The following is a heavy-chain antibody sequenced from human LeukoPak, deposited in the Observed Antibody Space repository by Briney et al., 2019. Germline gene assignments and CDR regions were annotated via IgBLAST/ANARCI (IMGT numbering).Heavy chain of an antibody. D-gene: IGHD5-24*01. CDR2: IIPIFGTA. Sequence: SVKVSCKASGYTFTGYYMHWVRQAPGQGLEWMGGIIPIFGTANYAQKFQGRVTITADKSTSTAYMELSSLRSEDTAVYYCARAGVATITGPFYYYYYYMDVWGKGTTVTVSS. J-gene: IGHJ6*03. CDR3: ARAGVATITGPFYYYYYYMDV. V-gene: IGHV1-69*06. CDR1: GYTFTGYY.